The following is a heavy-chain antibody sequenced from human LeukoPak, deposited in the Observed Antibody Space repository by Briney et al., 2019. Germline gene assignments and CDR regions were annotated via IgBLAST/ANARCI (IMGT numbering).Heavy chain of an antibody. CDR3: AKDHRDGYNPFDY. CDR2: IWYDGSNK. V-gene: IGHV3-33*06. CDR1: GFTFSSYG. Sequence: GGSLRLSCAASGFTFSSYGMHWVRQAPGKGLEWVAVIWYDGSNKYYADSVKGRFTISRDNSKNTLYLQMNSLRAEDTAVYYCAKDHRDGYNPFDYWGRGTLVTVSS. J-gene: IGHJ4*02. D-gene: IGHD5-24*01.